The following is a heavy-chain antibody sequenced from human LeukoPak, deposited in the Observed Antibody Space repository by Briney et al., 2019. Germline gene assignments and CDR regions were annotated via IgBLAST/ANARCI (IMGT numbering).Heavy chain of an antibody. V-gene: IGHV3-53*01. D-gene: IGHD3-22*01. J-gene: IGHJ4*02. CDR1: GFTVSSNY. Sequence: PGGSLRLSCAASGFTVSSNYMSWVRQAPGKGLEWVSVIYRSGSTYYADSVKGRFTISRDDSKNTLYLQMNSLRAEDTAVYYCARGGYYDSSGYYQSDYWGQGTLVTVSS. CDR2: IYRSGST. CDR3: ARGGYYDSSGYYQSDY.